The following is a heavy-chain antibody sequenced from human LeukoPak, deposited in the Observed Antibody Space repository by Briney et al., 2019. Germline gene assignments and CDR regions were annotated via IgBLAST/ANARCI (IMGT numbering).Heavy chain of an antibody. CDR1: GFRFTGSG. D-gene: IGHD6-19*01. CDR2: IWYDGSNK. V-gene: IGHV3-33*06. J-gene: IGHJ4*02. CDR3: AKIDSSGWYVDY. Sequence: PGGFLRLSCAASGFRFTGSGMHWVRRAPGKGLEWLAVIWYDGSNKYYADSVKGRFTISRDNSKNTLYLQMNSLRAEDTAVYYCAKIDSSGWYVDYWGQGTLVTVSS.